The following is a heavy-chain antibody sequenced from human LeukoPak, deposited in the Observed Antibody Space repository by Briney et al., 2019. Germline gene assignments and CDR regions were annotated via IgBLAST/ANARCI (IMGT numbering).Heavy chain of an antibody. CDR1: GGSISNSNYF. V-gene: IGHV4-39*07. J-gene: IGHJ4*02. CDR3: AREGQTGDPYFDS. Sequence: PSETLSLTCTVSGGSISNSNYFWGWIRQPPGKGLEWIGSIFYSGSTSYNPSLRSRVTISVDTSKNQFSLKLSSVTAADTAVYFCAREGQTGDPYFDSWGQGTLVTVSS. D-gene: IGHD7-27*01. CDR2: IFYSGST.